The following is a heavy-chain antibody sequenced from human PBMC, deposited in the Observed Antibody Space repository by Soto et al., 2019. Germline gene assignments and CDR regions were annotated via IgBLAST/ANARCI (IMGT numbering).Heavy chain of an antibody. J-gene: IGHJ4*02. Sequence: QVQLVESGGGVVQPGRSLRLSCAASGFTFSSYGMHWVRQAPGKGLEWVAVISYDGSNKYYADSVKGRFTISRDNSKNTMYLQMNSLRAEDTAVYYCATDLGLRGKQYYDFWSGYAPFDYWGQGTLVTVSS. CDR3: ATDLGLRGKQYYDFWSGYAPFDY. CDR2: ISYDGSNK. V-gene: IGHV3-30*03. D-gene: IGHD3-3*01. CDR1: GFTFSSYG.